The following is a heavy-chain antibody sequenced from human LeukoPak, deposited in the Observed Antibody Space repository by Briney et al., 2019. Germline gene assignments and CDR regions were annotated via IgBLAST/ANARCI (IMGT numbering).Heavy chain of an antibody. CDR3: ARDHGDYRFDY. CDR2: IYYSGST. V-gene: IGHV4-59*01. J-gene: IGHJ4*02. CDR1: GGSISSYY. D-gene: IGHD4-17*01. Sequence: SETLSLTCTVSGGSISSYYWSWIRQPPGKGLEWIGYIYYSGSTNYNPSLKSRVTISVDTSKNQFSLKLNSVTAADTAVYYCARDHGDYRFDYWGQGTLVTVSS.